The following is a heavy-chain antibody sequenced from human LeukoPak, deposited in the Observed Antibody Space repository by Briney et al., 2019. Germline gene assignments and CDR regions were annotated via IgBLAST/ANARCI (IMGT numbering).Heavy chain of an antibody. CDR1: GFTFSSYW. V-gene: IGHV3-74*01. CDR3: AVKYCSSTSCYVN. CDR2: INSDGSST. J-gene: IGHJ4*02. D-gene: IGHD2-2*01. Sequence: PGGSLRLSCAASGFTFSSYWMHWVRQAPGKGLVWVSRINSDGSSTSYADSVKGRFTISRDNAKNTLYLRMNSLRAEDTAVYYCAVKYCSSTSCYVNWGQGTLVTVSS.